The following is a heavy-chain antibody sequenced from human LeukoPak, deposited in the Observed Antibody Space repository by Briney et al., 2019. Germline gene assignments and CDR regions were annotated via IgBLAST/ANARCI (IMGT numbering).Heavy chain of an antibody. Sequence: SETLSLTCTVSGGSITSHYWTWIRQPPGKGLEGIGYIYYSGSTNYNPSLQSRVAMAVDTSKNQFSLKLNSVTAADTAVYYCARMLTFGVSAFDIWGQGTMVTVSS. CDR3: ARMLTFGVSAFDI. J-gene: IGHJ3*02. CDR1: GGSITSHY. CDR2: IYYSGST. D-gene: IGHD3-16*01. V-gene: IGHV4-59*11.